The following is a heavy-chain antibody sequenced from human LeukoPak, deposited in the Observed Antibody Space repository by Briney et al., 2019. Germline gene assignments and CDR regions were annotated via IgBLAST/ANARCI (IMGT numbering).Heavy chain of an antibody. CDR3: ARGLVRGMISSLRRTPPHDY. CDR1: GFTFINYA. Sequence: GGSLRLSCAASGFTFINYALHWVRQAPGKGLEHVSAISSDGDSTYYASSVKGRFTISRDNSKNTLYLQMGSLRAEDMAVYYCARGLVRGMISSLRRTPPHDYWGQGTLVVVSS. CDR2: ISSDGDST. V-gene: IGHV3-64*01. D-gene: IGHD3-10*01. J-gene: IGHJ4*02.